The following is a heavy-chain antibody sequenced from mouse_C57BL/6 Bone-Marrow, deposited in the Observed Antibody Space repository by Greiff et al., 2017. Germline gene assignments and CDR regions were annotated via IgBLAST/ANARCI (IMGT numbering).Heavy chain of an antibody. CDR3: TTLITTVEGLYYLDD. CDR2: IDPENGDT. CDR1: GFNIKDDY. J-gene: IGHJ2*01. D-gene: IGHD1-1*01. V-gene: IGHV14-4*01. Sequence: EVQLQQSGAELVRPGASVKLSCTASGFNIKDDYMHWVKQRPEQGLEWIGWIDPENGDTEYASTFQGTATITADTSSNTAYLQLSCLTSEDTAVYYCTTLITTVEGLYYLDDWGQGTTLTVSS.